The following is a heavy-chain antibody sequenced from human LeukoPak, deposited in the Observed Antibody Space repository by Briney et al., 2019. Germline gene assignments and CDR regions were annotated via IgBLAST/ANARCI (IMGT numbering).Heavy chain of an antibody. J-gene: IGHJ4*02. Sequence: PGGSLRLSCAASGFTFSSYAMSWVRQAPGKGLEWVSVIYSGGSTYNADSVKGRFTISRDNSKNTLNLQMNSLRAEDTAVYYCARLSAGLYFDYWGQGTLVTVSS. D-gene: IGHD3-16*02. CDR3: ARLSAGLYFDY. CDR1: GFTFSSYA. CDR2: IYSGGST. V-gene: IGHV3-66*01.